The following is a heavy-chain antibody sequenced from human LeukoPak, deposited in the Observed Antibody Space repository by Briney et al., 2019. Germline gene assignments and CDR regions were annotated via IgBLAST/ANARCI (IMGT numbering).Heavy chain of an antibody. Sequence: GGSLRLSCAASGFTFSSYEMNWVRQAPGKGLEWVSYISSSGSTIYYADSVKGRFTISRDNAKNSLYLQMNSLRAEDTAVYYCARGGYSYGFWFDPWGREPWSPSPQ. D-gene: IGHD5-18*01. CDR3: ARGGYSYGFWFDP. V-gene: IGHV3-48*03. CDR1: GFTFSSYE. CDR2: ISSSGSTI. J-gene: IGHJ5*02.